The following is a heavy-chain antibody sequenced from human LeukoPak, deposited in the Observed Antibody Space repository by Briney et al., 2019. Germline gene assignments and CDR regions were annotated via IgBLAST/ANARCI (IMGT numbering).Heavy chain of an antibody. J-gene: IGHJ4*02. CDR2: ISRNSRYI. Sequence: GGSLRLSCAASGFSFSTYSMNWVRPAPGKGLEWVSSISRNSRYIYYADSMRGRFTISRDNAKNSLYLQMNSLKPEDTAVYYCARVAEAAAFDSWGQGTLVTVSS. CDR3: ARVAEAAAFDS. D-gene: IGHD6-13*01. CDR1: GFSFSTYS. V-gene: IGHV3-21*06.